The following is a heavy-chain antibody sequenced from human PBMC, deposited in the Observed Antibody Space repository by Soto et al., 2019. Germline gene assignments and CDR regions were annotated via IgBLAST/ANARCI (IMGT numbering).Heavy chain of an antibody. D-gene: IGHD3-3*01. CDR1: GGSISSYY. J-gene: IGHJ6*02. CDR3: ARDRRYYDFWSGDHYGMDV. CDR2: IYTSGST. Sequence: PSETLSLTCTVSGGSISSYYWSWIRQPAGKGLEWIGRIYTSGSTNYTPSLKSRVTMSVDTSKNQFSLKLSSVTAADTAVYYCARDRRYYDFWSGDHYGMDVWGQGTTVTVSS. V-gene: IGHV4-4*07.